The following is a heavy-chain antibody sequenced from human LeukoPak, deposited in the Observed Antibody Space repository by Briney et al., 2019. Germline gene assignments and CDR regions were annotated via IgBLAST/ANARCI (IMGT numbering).Heavy chain of an antibody. Sequence: GESPRIPCKGSGYSFTSYWIRWVRQMPGKGLEWMGRIDPSDSYTNYSPSFQGHVTISADKSISTAYLQWSSLKASDTVMYYCARQRLEELGYYYGMDVWGKGTTVTVSS. CDR2: IDPSDSYT. V-gene: IGHV5-10-1*01. D-gene: IGHD6-25*01. CDR3: ARQRLEELGYYYGMDV. CDR1: GYSFTSYW. J-gene: IGHJ6*04.